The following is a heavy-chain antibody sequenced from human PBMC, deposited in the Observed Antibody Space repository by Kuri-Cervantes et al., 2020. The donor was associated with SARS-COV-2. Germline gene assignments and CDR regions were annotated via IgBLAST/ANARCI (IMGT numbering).Heavy chain of an antibody. CDR3: ARHPLITLKECWFDP. Sequence: SETLSLTCSVSGGSIISSGNYWGWIRQPPGKGLEWVGSIYYTGSTSYNPLLKSRVTISVDTSKNQLSLRLSSVTAADTAVYYCARHPLITLKECWFDPWGQGTLVTVSS. CDR1: GGSIISSGNY. CDR2: IYYTGST. D-gene: IGHD3-22*01. V-gene: IGHV4-39*01. J-gene: IGHJ5*02.